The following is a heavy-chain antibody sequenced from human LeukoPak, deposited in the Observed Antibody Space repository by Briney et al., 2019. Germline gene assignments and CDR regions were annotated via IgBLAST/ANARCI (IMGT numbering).Heavy chain of an antibody. CDR3: ARGYCTSTSCSENRYYFDS. CDR2: IYSSGST. CDR1: GGSITSAGYS. D-gene: IGHD2-2*01. Sequence: SQTQSLTCTVSGGSITSAGYSWGWLRQPAGTGLEWIGRIYSSGSTNSNPSLKSRVTISVDTSKNQFSLKLRSVTAADTAVYFCARGYCTSTSCSENRYYFDSWGQGALVTVSS. V-gene: IGHV4-61*02. J-gene: IGHJ4*02.